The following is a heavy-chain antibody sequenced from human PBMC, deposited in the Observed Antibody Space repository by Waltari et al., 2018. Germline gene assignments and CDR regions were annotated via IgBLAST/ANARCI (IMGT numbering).Heavy chain of an antibody. Sequence: QVQLQQWGAGLLKPSETLSLTCAVYGGSFSGYYWSWIRQPPGKGLEWIGEINHSGSTNYNPSLKSRVTISVDTSKNQFSLKLSSVTAADTAVYYCARGNFRYCSSTSCYRPPNDYWGQGTLVTVSS. D-gene: IGHD2-2*02. CDR3: ARGNFRYCSSTSCYRPPNDY. CDR1: GGSFSGYY. CDR2: INHSGST. J-gene: IGHJ4*02. V-gene: IGHV4-34*01.